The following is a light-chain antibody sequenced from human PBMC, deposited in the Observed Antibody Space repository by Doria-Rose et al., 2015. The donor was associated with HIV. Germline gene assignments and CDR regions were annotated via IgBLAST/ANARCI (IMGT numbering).Light chain of an antibody. V-gene: IGKV3-20*01. CDR2: DRS. Sequence: TQSPGTLSLSPGERATLSCRASQRFSSTYLAWYQQTPGQALSLIIYDRSIRATGIPDRFSDSGSGTDFTLTINRLEPEDFALYYCHQYGTSWTFGQGTKVEI. J-gene: IGKJ1*01. CDR3: HQYGTSWT. CDR1: QRFSSTY.